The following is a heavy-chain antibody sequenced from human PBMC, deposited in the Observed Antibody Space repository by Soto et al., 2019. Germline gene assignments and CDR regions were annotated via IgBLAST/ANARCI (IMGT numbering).Heavy chain of an antibody. CDR3: ARGSYDSGNSYVPFDL. D-gene: IGHD3-22*01. CDR1: GFIFSDSY. V-gene: IGHV3-11*06. J-gene: IGHJ4*02. CDR2: LSPTSRFA. Sequence: GGSLRLSCVASGFIFSDSYMNWVRQAPGKGLEWISYLSPTSRFAYYGGSVEGRFTISRDNAKNSLFLHMSSLRDDDTAIYYCARGSYDSGNSYVPFDLWGLGTLVTVSS.